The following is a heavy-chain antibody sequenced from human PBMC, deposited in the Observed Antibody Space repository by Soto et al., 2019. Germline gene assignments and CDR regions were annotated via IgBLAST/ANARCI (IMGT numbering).Heavy chain of an antibody. J-gene: IGHJ4*02. CDR3: AHADGGRSLY. CDR2: IYWDDAK. V-gene: IGHV2-5*02. D-gene: IGHD1-26*01. CDR1: GFSLSTSRVG. Sequence: QITLKESGPTLVKPTQTLTLTCTFSGFSLSTSRVGVGWIRQPPGKALEWLAVIYWDDAKTYRPSLKSRLTITKDTSKNQVALTMTKMDPVDTATYYCAHADGGRSLYWGQGTLVTVSS.